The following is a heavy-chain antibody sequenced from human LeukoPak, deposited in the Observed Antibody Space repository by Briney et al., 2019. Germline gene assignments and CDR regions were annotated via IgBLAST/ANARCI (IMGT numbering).Heavy chain of an antibody. Sequence: SETLSLTCTVSGGSISSYYWSWIRQPPGKGLEWIGYIYTSGSTNYNPSLKSRVTISVDTSKNQFSLKLSSVTAADTAVYYCARLLSGISSLTPVAAPRFWFDPWGQGTLVTVSS. CDR1: GGSISSYY. CDR2: IYTSGST. V-gene: IGHV4-4*09. J-gene: IGHJ5*02. CDR3: ARLLSGISSLTPVAAPRFWFDP. D-gene: IGHD2-15*01.